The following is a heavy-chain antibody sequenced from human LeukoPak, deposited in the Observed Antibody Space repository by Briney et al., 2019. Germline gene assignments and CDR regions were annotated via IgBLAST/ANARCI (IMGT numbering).Heavy chain of an antibody. CDR3: TRRVSSWYFDL. D-gene: IGHD2-15*01. J-gene: IGHJ2*01. Sequence: GESLKISCEASGYSFASFSIGWVRQMPGKGLEWMGIIYPGDSDTRYSPSFQGQVTISADKSISTAYLQWNSLKASDTAMYYCTRRVSSWYFDLWGRGTLVIVSS. CDR2: IYPGDSDT. V-gene: IGHV5-51*01. CDR1: GYSFASFS.